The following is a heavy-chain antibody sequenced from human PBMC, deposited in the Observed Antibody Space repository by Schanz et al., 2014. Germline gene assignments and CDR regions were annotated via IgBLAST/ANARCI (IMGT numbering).Heavy chain of an antibody. J-gene: IGHJ4*02. CDR1: GFTFDDYT. Sequence: EVQLVESGGIVVRPGGSLRLSCAASGFTFDDYTMHWIRQPPGKGLEWVSLISWNGGTTYYADSVKGRFTISRDNNRNSLYLQMDRLTTEDTALYYCVKVRPEGYDSHSFDYWGQGTLVTVSS. CDR2: ISWNGGTT. D-gene: IGHD5-12*01. CDR3: VKVRPEGYDSHSFDY. V-gene: IGHV3-43*01.